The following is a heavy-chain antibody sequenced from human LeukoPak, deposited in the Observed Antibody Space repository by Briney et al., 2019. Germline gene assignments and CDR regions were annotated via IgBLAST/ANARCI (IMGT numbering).Heavy chain of an antibody. CDR2: IYPGDSDT. CDR1: GYSFTSYW. D-gene: IGHD5-18*01. V-gene: IGHV5-51*01. Sequence: GGSLKISCKGSGYSFTSYWIDGGRQMPGKGLEWMGIIYPGDSDTRYSPSFQGQVTISADKSISTAYLQWSSLKASDTAMYYCARQGSGYSPTYYYYMDVWGKGTTVTISS. CDR3: ARQGSGYSPTYYYYMDV. J-gene: IGHJ6*03.